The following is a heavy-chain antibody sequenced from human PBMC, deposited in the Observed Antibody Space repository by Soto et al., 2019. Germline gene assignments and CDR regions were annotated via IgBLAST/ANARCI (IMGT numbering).Heavy chain of an antibody. J-gene: IGHJ4*02. CDR3: XXXYYYGSGSYSS. V-gene: IGHV3-48*01. CDR1: GFTFSSYR. CDR2: ISSSSSTI. D-gene: IGHD3-10*01. Sequence: EVQLVESGGGLVQPGGSLRLSCAASGFTFSSYRMNWVRQAPGKGLEWVSYISSSSSTIYYADSVKGRFTISRDNDKXXXXXXXXXXXXXXXXXXXXXXXYYYGSGSYSSWGQGTLVTVSS.